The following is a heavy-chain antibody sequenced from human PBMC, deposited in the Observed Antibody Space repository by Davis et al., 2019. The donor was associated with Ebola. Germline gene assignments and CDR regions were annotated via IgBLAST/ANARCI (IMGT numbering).Heavy chain of an antibody. Sequence: GESLKISCAASGFTFSSYSMNWVRQAPGKGLEWVSYISSSSSTIYYADSVKGRFTISRDNAKNSLYLQMNSLRAEDTAVYYCAKVVLFDYYYGMDVWGKGTTVTVSS. J-gene: IGHJ6*04. CDR3: AKVVLFDYYYGMDV. D-gene: IGHD3-3*01. V-gene: IGHV3-48*01. CDR2: ISSSSSTI. CDR1: GFTFSSYS.